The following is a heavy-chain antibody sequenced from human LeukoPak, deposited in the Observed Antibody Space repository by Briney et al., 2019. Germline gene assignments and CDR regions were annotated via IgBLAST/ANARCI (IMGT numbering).Heavy chain of an antibody. CDR3: ARVTYGSGTYGAFDY. Sequence: SGGSLRLSCGASGFTVSSYSMHWVRQAPGKGLEFVSAMSANGRNTYYANSVKGRFTISRDNSKNTLYLQMNSLRAEDTAVYYCARVTYGSGTYGAFDYWGQGTLVTVSS. CDR2: MSANGRNT. J-gene: IGHJ4*02. D-gene: IGHD3-10*01. V-gene: IGHV3-64*01. CDR1: GFTVSSYS.